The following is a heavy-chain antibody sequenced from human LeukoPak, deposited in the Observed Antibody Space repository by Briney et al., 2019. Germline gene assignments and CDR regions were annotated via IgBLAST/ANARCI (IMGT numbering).Heavy chain of an antibody. Sequence: GSLRLSCEGSAFLFSGHWMNWVRQTPGKGLEWVAVIWYDGSNKYYADSVKGRFTISRDDSKNTLYLQMNSLRAEDTAVYYCASLQSYGYWGQGTLVTVSS. D-gene: IGHD5-18*01. CDR3: ASLQSYGY. CDR2: IWYDGSNK. J-gene: IGHJ4*02. V-gene: IGHV3-33*08. CDR1: AFLFSGHW.